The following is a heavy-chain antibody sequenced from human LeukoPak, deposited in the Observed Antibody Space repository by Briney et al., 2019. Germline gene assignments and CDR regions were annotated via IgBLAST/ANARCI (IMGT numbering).Heavy chain of an antibody. D-gene: IGHD6-13*01. CDR3: ARVLRIAAAGLPAY. J-gene: IGHJ4*02. CDR2: INHSGST. CDR1: GGSFSGYY. V-gene: IGHV4-34*01. Sequence: PSETLSLTCAVYGGSFSGYYWSWIRQPPGKGLEWIGEINHSGSTNYNPSLTSRVTISVDTSKNQFSLKLSSVTAADTAVYYCARVLRIAAAGLPAYWGQGTLVTVSS.